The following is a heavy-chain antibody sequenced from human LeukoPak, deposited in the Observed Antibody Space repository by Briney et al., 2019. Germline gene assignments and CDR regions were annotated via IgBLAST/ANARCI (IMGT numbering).Heavy chain of an antibody. CDR2: ISYDGSNK. Sequence: GGSLRLSCIVSGFNFRSHWMNWVRQAPGKGLEWVAVISYDGSNKYYADSVKGRFTISRDNSKNTLYLQMNSLRAEDTAVYYCARDLDSITGTLRPLDYWGQGTLVTVSS. V-gene: IGHV3-30-3*01. CDR3: ARDLDSITGTLRPLDY. D-gene: IGHD1-7*01. J-gene: IGHJ4*02. CDR1: GFNFRSHW.